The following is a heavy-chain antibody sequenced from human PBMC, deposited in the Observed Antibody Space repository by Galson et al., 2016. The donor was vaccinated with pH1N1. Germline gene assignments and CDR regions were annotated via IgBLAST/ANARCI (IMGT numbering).Heavy chain of an antibody. CDR3: ARGGSYYDY. V-gene: IGHV1-69*05. Sequence: SVKVSCKASGGTFTIYAIHWVRQAPGQGLEWMGGISRMFGALNYAHHFQDRVTITTDDSTSTAYMELMSLRSEDTAVYYCARGGSYYDYWGQGTLVTVAS. CDR1: GGTFTIYA. D-gene: IGHD1-26*01. CDR2: ISRMFGAL. J-gene: IGHJ4*02.